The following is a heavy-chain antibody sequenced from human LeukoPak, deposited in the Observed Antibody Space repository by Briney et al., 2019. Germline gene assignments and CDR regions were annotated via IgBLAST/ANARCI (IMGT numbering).Heavy chain of an antibody. Sequence: ASVKVSCKASGYTFTSYYMHWVRQAPGQGLEWMGRINPNSGGTNYAQKFQGRVTMTRGTSISTAYMELSRLRSDDTAVYYCARDIAAAGIDYWGQGTLVTVSS. D-gene: IGHD6-13*01. CDR2: INPNSGGT. CDR1: GYTFTSYY. CDR3: ARDIAAAGIDY. V-gene: IGHV1-2*06. J-gene: IGHJ4*02.